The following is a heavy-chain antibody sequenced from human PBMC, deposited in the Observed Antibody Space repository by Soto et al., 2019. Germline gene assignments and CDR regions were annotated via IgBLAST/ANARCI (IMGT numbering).Heavy chain of an antibody. CDR2: ISSGSST. J-gene: IGHJ3*02. CDR3: AKTYEGPAYTTGLLAAFDI. V-gene: IGHV3-23*01. Sequence: EVQLLESGGGLVQPGGSLRLSCAASGFTFSSYAMSWVRQAPGKGLEWVSHISSGSSTYYADSVKGRFTISRDNSKNTLYLQVNSLRAEDTAVYYCAKTYEGPAYTTGLLAAFDIWGQGTTVTVAS. CDR1: GFTFSSYA. D-gene: IGHD6-19*01.